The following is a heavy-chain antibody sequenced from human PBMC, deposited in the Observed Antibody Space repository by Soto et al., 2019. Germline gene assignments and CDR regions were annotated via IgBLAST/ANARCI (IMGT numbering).Heavy chain of an antibody. CDR1: GYTFTSYG. Sequence: ASVKVSCKAPGYTFTSYGISWVRQAPGQGLEWMGWISAYNGNTNYAQKLQGRVTMTTDTSTSTAYMELRSLRSDDTAVYYCASSDYGDYNAFDIWGQGTMVTVSS. J-gene: IGHJ3*02. V-gene: IGHV1-18*01. CDR2: ISAYNGNT. CDR3: ASSDYGDYNAFDI. D-gene: IGHD4-17*01.